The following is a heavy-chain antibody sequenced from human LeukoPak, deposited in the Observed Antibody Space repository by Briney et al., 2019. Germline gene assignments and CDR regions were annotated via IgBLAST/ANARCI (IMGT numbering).Heavy chain of an antibody. CDR1: GGSFSGYY. V-gene: IGHV4-34*01. Sequence: SETLSLTCAVYGGSFSGYYWSWIRQPPGKGLEWIGEINHSGSTNYNPSLRSRVTISVDTSKNQFSLKLSSVTAADTAVYYCARGTYYYDSSGRNRESPDDAFDIRGQGTMVTVSS. CDR2: INHSGST. J-gene: IGHJ3*02. CDR3: ARGTYYYDSSGRNRESPDDAFDI. D-gene: IGHD3-22*01.